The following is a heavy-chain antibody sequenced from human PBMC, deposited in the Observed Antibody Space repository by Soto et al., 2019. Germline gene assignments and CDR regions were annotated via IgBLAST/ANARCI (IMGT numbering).Heavy chain of an antibody. CDR2: ISSSGTTM. V-gene: IGHV3-11*01. CDR1: GFRFSDHY. Sequence: QVQLVESGGGLVEPGGSLRLSCAASGFRFSDHYMTWIRQAPGKGLEWVSKISSSGTTMYYADSVKGRFIVSRDNAKNSLYLEMNSLRAEDTAVYYCAGDPYYYGSAFWGQGTLVTVSS. CDR3: AGDPYYYGSAF. D-gene: IGHD3-10*01. J-gene: IGHJ4*02.